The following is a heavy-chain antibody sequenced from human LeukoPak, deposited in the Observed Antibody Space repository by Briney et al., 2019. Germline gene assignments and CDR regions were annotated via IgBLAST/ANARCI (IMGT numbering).Heavy chain of an antibody. CDR3: AKRGYLGGTGTH. D-gene: IGHD1-14*01. CDR2: IRYDGSNK. V-gene: IGHV3-30*02. Sequence: GSLRLSCAASGFTFSSYGMHWVRQAPGKGLEWVAFIRYDGSNKYYADSVKGRFTISRDNSKNTLYLQMHSLRAEDTAVYYCAKRGYLGGTGTHWGQGTLVTVSS. J-gene: IGHJ4*02. CDR1: GFTFSSYG.